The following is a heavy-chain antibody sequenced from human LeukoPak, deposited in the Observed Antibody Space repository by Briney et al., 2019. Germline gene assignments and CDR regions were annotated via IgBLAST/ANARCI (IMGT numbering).Heavy chain of an antibody. J-gene: IGHJ4*02. CDR1: GGSISSNSQY. CDR3: ARPPPALRAFDY. D-gene: IGHD4-17*01. V-gene: IGHV4-39*01. Sequence: PSETLSLTCTVSGGSISSNSQYWVWIRQPPGKGLECIGSIYYSGNTYYNPSLKTRVTTPIHTSKTQFSQKVMSVTAADAAVFYCARPPPALRAFDYGGQETLVTVSS. CDR2: IYYSGNT.